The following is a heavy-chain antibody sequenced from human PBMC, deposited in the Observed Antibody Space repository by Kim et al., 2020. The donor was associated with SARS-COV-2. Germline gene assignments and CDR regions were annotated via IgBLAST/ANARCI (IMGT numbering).Heavy chain of an antibody. V-gene: IGHV4-59*08. D-gene: IGHD6-13*01. J-gene: IGHJ4*02. Sequence: PTLKSRVTLSVDTSKNQFSLKLSTVNAADTAVYYCARLAYSSSWYSLIVYWGQGTLVTVSS. CDR3: ARLAYSSSWYSLIVY.